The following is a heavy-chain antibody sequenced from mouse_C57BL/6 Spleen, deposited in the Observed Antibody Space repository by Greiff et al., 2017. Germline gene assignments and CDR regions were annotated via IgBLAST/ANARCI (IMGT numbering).Heavy chain of an antibody. CDR1: GFTFSSYG. CDR2: ISSGGSYT. Sequence: EVQRVESGGDLVKPGGSLKLSCAASGFTFSSYGMSWVRQTPDKRLEWVATISSGGSYTYYPDSVKGRFTISRDNAKNTLYLQMSSLKSEDTAMYYCARHRGPLLGTFDYWGQGTTLTVSS. J-gene: IGHJ2*01. D-gene: IGHD3-3*01. CDR3: ARHRGPLLGTFDY. V-gene: IGHV5-6*01.